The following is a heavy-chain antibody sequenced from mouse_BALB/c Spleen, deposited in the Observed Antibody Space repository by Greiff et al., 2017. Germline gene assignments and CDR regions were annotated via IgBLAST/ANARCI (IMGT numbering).Heavy chain of an antibody. CDR3: TRGELGRYYFDY. V-gene: IGHV1-5*01. CDR1: GYSFTSYW. J-gene: IGHJ2*01. D-gene: IGHD4-1*01. CDR2: IYPGNSDT. Sequence: VQLKESGTVLARPGASVKMSCKASGYSFTSYWMHWVKQRPGQGLEWIGAIYPGNSDTSYNQKFKGKAKLTAVTSASTAYMELSSLTNEDSAVYYCTRGELGRYYFDYWGQGTTLTVSS.